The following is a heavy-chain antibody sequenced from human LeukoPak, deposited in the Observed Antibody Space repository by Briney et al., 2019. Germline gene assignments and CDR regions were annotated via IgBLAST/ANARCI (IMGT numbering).Heavy chain of an antibody. D-gene: IGHD3-10*01. J-gene: IGHJ5*02. Sequence: GESLKISCKGSEYSFTSYWIGWVRQMPGKGLEWMGIIYPGDSDTRYSPSFQGQVTISADKSISTAYLQWSSLKASDTAMYYCARHNTGGIGSNWFDPWGQGTLVTVSS. CDR2: IYPGDSDT. CDR1: EYSFTSYW. V-gene: IGHV5-51*01. CDR3: ARHNTGGIGSNWFDP.